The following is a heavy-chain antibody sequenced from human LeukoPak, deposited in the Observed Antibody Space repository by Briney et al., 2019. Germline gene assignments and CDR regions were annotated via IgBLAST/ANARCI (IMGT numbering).Heavy chain of an antibody. D-gene: IGHD3/OR15-3a*01. J-gene: IGHJ4*02. CDR1: GFSFSNSW. Sequence: QPGGSLRLSCAASGFSFSNSWMHCVRQAPGKGLVWVSRINSDGTTTYYADSVKGRFTISRDNAKNTLFLQMNSLRPEDTALYYCASDPYFANFWTGYPHYWGQGTLVTVSS. V-gene: IGHV3-74*01. CDR3: ASDPYFANFWTGYPHY. CDR2: INSDGTTT.